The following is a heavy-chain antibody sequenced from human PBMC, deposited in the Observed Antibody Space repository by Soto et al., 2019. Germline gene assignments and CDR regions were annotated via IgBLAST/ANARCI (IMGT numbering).Heavy chain of an antibody. V-gene: IGHV4-34*01. J-gene: IGHJ6*02. CDR2: INHSGST. D-gene: IGHD3-10*01. CDR3: ARGDPLLWFGEKVYYGMDV. CDR1: GGSFSGYY. Sequence: SETLSLTCAVYGGSFSGYYWTWIRQPPGTGLEWIGEINHSGSTNYNPSLKSRVTISVDTSKNQFSLKLTSVTAADTAVYYCARGDPLLWFGEKVYYGMDVWGQGTTVTVSS.